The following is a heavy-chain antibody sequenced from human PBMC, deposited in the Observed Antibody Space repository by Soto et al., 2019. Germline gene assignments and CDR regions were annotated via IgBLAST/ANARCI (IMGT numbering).Heavy chain of an antibody. CDR3: ARGNYDFWSGYYGYYYYYMDV. D-gene: IGHD3-3*01. CDR2: MNPNSGNT. Sequence: ASVKVSCKASGYTFTSYDINWVRQATGQGLEWMGWMNPNSGNTGYAQKFQGRVTMTRNTSISTAYMELSSLRSEDTAVYYCARGNYDFWSGYYGYYYYYMDVWGKGTTVTV. V-gene: IGHV1-8*01. J-gene: IGHJ6*03. CDR1: GYTFTSYD.